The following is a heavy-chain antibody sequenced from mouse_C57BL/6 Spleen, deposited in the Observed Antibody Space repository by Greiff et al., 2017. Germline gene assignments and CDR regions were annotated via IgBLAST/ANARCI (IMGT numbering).Heavy chain of an antibody. J-gene: IGHJ2*01. V-gene: IGHV1-82*01. D-gene: IGHD1-1*01. CDR3: ARRYYGLDY. CDR2: LYPGDGDT. Sequence: VQVVESGPELVKPGASVKISCKASGYAFSSSWMNWVKQRPGKGLEWIGRLYPGDGDTNYNGKFKGKATLTADKSSSTTYMQISSLTSEDSAVYYCARRYYGLDYWGQGTTLTVSS. CDR1: GYAFSSSW.